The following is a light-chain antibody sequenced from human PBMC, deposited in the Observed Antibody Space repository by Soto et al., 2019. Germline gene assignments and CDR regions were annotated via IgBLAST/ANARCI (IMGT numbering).Light chain of an antibody. J-gene: IGKJ4*01. CDR3: QQYGTSPPLP. V-gene: IGKV3-20*01. CDR1: QSVSSSE. Sequence: EIVLTQSPGTQSLSPGESATLSSRVSQSVSSSELAWYQQKRDQAPRLLVYGASSRATGIPDRFSGSGSGTDFTLTISRLEPEDFGVYYCQQYGTSPPLPFGGGTKVEIK. CDR2: GAS.